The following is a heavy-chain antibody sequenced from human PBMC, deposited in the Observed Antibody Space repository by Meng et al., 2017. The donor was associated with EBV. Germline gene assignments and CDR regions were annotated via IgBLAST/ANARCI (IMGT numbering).Heavy chain of an antibody. J-gene: IGHJ4*02. CDR2: FLPRLGAP. CDR3: ASESGRGYTPDY. V-gene: IGHV1-69*01. D-gene: IGHD3-10*01. Sequence: QLQLLQFAAEGKKSGSSVKVSCKTSGGPFRDYAISWVRKAPGQGLEWLGGFLPRLGAPNYAQKFHGRVKITADESTSTHYMDLSSLRSEDTAIYYCASESGRGYTPDYWGQGTLVTVSS. CDR1: GGPFRDYA.